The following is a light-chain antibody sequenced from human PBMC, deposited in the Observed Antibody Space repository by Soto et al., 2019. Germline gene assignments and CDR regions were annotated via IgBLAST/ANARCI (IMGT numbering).Light chain of an antibody. V-gene: IGKV1-39*01. Sequence: DIQMTQSPSSLSASVGDRVTITCRASQSISSYLNWYQQKPGKAPKFLIYAASNLQSGVPSRFSGSGSGTDFTLTISSLQPEDFATYYCQQSYSSPQTFAQGTKVDI. CDR3: QQSYSSPQT. J-gene: IGKJ1*01. CDR1: QSISSY. CDR2: AAS.